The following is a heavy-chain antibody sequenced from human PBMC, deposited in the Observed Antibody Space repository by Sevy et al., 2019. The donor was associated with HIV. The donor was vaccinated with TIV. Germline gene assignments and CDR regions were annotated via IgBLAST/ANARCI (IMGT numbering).Heavy chain of an antibody. CDR3: AGGVVIVTTFDY. J-gene: IGHJ4*02. D-gene: IGHD3-22*01. V-gene: IGHV3-48*03. CDR2: ISSSGSLI. CDR1: GFTFSSYE. Sequence: QLGGSLRLSCAASGFTFSSYEMNWVRQAPGKGLEWVSYISSSGSLIYYADSVKGRFTISRDNAKNSLYLQMNSLRAEDTAVYYCAGGVVIVTTFDYWGQGTLVTVSS.